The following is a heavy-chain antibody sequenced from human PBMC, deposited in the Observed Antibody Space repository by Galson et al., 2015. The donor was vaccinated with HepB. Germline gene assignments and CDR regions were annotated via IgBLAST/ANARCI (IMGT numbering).Heavy chain of an antibody. J-gene: IGHJ3*02. CDR1: GFTVSSNY. CDR3: ARASGSYYGAAFDI. CDR2: IYSGGST. V-gene: IGHV3-53*01. Sequence: SLRLSCAASGFTVSSNYMSWVRQAPGKGLEWVSVIYSGGSTYYADSVKGRFTISRDNSKNTLYLQMNSLRAEDTAVYYCARASGSYYGAAFDIWGQGTMVTVSS. D-gene: IGHD1-26*01.